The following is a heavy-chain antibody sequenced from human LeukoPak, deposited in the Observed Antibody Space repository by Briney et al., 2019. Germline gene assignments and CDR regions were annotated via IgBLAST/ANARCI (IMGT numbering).Heavy chain of an antibody. V-gene: IGHV4-59*01. Sequence: SETLSLTCTVSGGSISSYYWSWIRQPPGKGPEWIGYIYYSGSTNYNPSLKSRVTISVDTSKNQFSLKLSSVTAADTAVYYCATDPRAKGWFDPWGQGTLVTVSS. J-gene: IGHJ5*02. CDR1: GGSISSYY. CDR3: ATDPRAKGWFDP. CDR2: IYYSGST.